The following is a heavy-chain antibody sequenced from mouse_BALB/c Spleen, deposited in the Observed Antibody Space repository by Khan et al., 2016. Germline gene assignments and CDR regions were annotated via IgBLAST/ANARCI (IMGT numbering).Heavy chain of an antibody. D-gene: IGHD1-2*01. CDR1: GDSITSGY. Sequence: EVQLQESGPSLVKPSQTLSLTCSVTGDSITSGYWNWIRKFPGNKLEYMGYISYSGNTYYNPSLKSRISITRDTSKNQYYLQLNSVTTEDTATYYCARGITTAPYAMDYWGQGTSVTVSS. CDR3: ARGITTAPYAMDY. J-gene: IGHJ4*01. V-gene: IGHV3-8*02. CDR2: ISYSGNT.